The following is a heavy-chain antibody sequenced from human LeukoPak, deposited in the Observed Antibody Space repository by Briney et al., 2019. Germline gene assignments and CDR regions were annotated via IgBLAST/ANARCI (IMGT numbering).Heavy chain of an antibody. CDR3: AKDTIEPPYDSSGYYY. V-gene: IGHV3-23*01. CDR1: GFTFSSYA. J-gene: IGHJ4*02. CDR2: ISGSGGST. Sequence: PGGSLRLSCAASGFTFSSYAMSWVRQAPGKGLEWVSAISGSGGSTYYADSVKGRFTISRDNSKNTLYLQMNSLRAEDTAVYYCAKDTIEPPYDSSGYYYWGQGTLVTVSS. D-gene: IGHD3-22*01.